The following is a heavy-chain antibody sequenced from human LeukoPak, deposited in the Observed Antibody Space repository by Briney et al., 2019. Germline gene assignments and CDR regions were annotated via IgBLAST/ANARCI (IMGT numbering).Heavy chain of an antibody. D-gene: IGHD5-18*01. CDR1: GYSISSGYY. V-gene: IGHV4-38-2*02. CDR3: PRDQEYCYGYGRN. CDR2: FYHSWDT. J-gene: IGHJ4*02. Sequence: SDTLSLTCTVSGYSISSGYYLGWIRQPPGKGMEWIGSFYHSWDTHYNPSLKSRVTISVDTSKNQFSLNLMSVTSADSAVHFCPRDQEYCYGYGRNWGQGNLVTVSS.